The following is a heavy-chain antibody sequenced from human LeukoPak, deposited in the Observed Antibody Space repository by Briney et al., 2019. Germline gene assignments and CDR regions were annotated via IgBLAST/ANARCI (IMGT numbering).Heavy chain of an antibody. V-gene: IGHV1-18*01. CDR3: AKDPPYSSPGLAFDI. D-gene: IGHD6-13*01. CDR2: ISAYNGNT. J-gene: IGHJ3*02. CDR1: GYTFTSYG. Sequence: GASVKVSCKASGYTFTSYGISWVRQAPGQGLEWMGWISAYNGNTNYAQKLQGRVTMTTDTSTSTAYMELRSLRSDDTAVYYCAKDPPYSSPGLAFDIWGPGTMVTVSS.